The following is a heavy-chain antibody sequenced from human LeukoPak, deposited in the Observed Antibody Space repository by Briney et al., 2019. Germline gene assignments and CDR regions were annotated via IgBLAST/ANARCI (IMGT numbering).Heavy chain of an antibody. CDR3: TTEMAAAGTFHFDY. D-gene: IGHD6-13*01. Sequence: PGRSLRLSCAASGFTFSNAWMIWVRQAPGKGLEWVGRIKSKTDGGTTDYAAPVKGRFTISRVDSKNTLYLQMNSLKTEDTAVYYCTTEMAAAGTFHFDYWGQGTLVTVSS. CDR2: IKSKTDGGTT. CDR1: GFTFSNAW. V-gene: IGHV3-15*01. J-gene: IGHJ4*02.